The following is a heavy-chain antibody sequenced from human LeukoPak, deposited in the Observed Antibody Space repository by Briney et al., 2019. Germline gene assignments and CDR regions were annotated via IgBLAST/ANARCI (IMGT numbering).Heavy chain of an antibody. J-gene: IGHJ6*02. CDR1: GFTFTNAW. Sequence: GGSLRLSCAASGFTFTNAWMNWVRQAPGKGLEWVSIIYSGGTTYYADSVKGRFTISRDNSKNTLYLQMNSLRAEDTAVYYCARDSHVDYGMDVWGQGTTVTVSS. CDR2: IYSGGTT. V-gene: IGHV3-53*01. CDR3: ARDSHVDYGMDV.